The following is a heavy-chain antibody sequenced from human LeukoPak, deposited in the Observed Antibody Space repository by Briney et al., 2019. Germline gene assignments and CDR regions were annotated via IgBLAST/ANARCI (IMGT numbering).Heavy chain of an antibody. J-gene: IGHJ4*01. CDR1: GFTFSDCG. CDR3: ARVIPAKTMIVVVANFDY. CDR2: INWNGGST. Sequence: WGTLRLSCTVSGFTFSDCGMSWFRQPPAKGLEWFSGINWNGGSTGYADSVKGRFTISRDNAKNSLYLQMNSLRAEDTALYYCARVIPAKTMIVVVANFDYWGQGTLVTVSS. D-gene: IGHD3-22*01. V-gene: IGHV3-20*04.